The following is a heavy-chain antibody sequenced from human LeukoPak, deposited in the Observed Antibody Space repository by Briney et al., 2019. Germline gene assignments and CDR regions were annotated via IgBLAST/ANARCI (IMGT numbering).Heavy chain of an antibody. Sequence: GGPLRLSCAGSGFTFSDFHVRWLPPAPGKGGVGWSYISSSGSTIYYADSVKGRFTISRDNANNSLYLQMNSLRAEDTAVYYCARDELEVRYYYYMDGWGKGTTVTISS. V-gene: IGHV3-11*01. D-gene: IGHD1-1*01. CDR3: ARDELEVRYYYYMDG. CDR1: GFTFSDFH. J-gene: IGHJ6*03. CDR2: ISSSGSTI.